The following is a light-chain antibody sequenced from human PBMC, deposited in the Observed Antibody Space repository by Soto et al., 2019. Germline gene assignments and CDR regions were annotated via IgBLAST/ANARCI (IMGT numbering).Light chain of an antibody. J-gene: IGKJ2*01. Sequence: DIVMTQSPDSLAVSLGERAAINCKSSQSILFTSNNKNYLAWYQQKPGQPPKLLIYWASTRESGVPDRFSGSGYGTDFTLTISSLQAEDVAVYYCQQYYTTPPYTFGQGTKVEIK. CDR2: WAS. CDR3: QQYYTTPPYT. V-gene: IGKV4-1*01. CDR1: QSILFTSNNKNY.